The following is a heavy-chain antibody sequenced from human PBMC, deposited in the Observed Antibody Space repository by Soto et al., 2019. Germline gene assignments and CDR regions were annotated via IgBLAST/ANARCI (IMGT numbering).Heavy chain of an antibody. CDR3: ARDSVQNWLDP. Sequence: GGSLRLSCAASGFTFSGYWMNWVRQAPGKGLEWVSSISSSSSYIYYADSVKGRFTISRDNAKNSLYLQMNSLRAEDTAVYYCARDSVQNWLDPWGQGTLVTVSS. V-gene: IGHV3-21*01. J-gene: IGHJ5*02. CDR2: ISSSSSYI. D-gene: IGHD1-1*01. CDR1: GFTFSGYW.